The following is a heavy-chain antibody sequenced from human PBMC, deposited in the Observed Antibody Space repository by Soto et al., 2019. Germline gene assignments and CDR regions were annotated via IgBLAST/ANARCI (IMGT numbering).Heavy chain of an antibody. CDR3: ARDLEIYDFCSGYQFPLRPAYMDV. J-gene: IGHJ6*03. CDR2: INPSGGST. V-gene: IGHV1-46*03. CDR1: GYTFTSYY. Sequence: ASVKVSCKASGYTFTSYYMHWVRQAPGQGLEWMGIINPSGGSTSYAQKFQGRVTMTRDTSTSTVYMELSSLRSEDTAVYYCARDLEIYDFCSGYQFPLRPAYMDVWGKGTTVTVSS. D-gene: IGHD3-3*01.